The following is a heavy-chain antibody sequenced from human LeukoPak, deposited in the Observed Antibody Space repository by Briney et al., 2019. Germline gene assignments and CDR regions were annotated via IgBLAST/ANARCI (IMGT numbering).Heavy chain of an antibody. CDR1: GFTVSSNY. D-gene: IGHD3-9*01. J-gene: IGHJ3*02. CDR3: ARENPENYDILTGYPADDAFDI. CDR2: IYSGGST. Sequence: PGGSLRLSCAASGFTVSSNYMSWVRQAPGKGLEGVSVIYSGGSTYYADSVKGRFTISRDNSKNTMYLQMNSLRAEDTAVYYCARENPENYDILTGYPADDAFDIWGQGTMVTVSS. V-gene: IGHV3-66*01.